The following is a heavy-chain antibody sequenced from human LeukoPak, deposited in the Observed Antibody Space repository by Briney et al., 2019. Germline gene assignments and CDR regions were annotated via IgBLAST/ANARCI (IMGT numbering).Heavy chain of an antibody. Sequence: GGSLRLSCAASGFTFSSYWMHWVRQAPGKGLVWVSRINTDGSSTSYADSVKGRFTISRDNAKNTLYLYMNSLTGADTSVYYCALTTIGVVYYFDYWGQGTLVTVSS. V-gene: IGHV3-74*01. CDR3: ALTTIGVVYYFDY. D-gene: IGHD1/OR15-1a*01. CDR1: GFTFSSYW. J-gene: IGHJ4*02. CDR2: INTDGSST.